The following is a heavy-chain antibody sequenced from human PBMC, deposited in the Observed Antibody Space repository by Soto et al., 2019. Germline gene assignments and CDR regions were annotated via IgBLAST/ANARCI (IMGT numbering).Heavy chain of an antibody. CDR3: ARGVYDFWSGDPKGLDY. V-gene: IGHV3-73*02. J-gene: IGHJ4*02. D-gene: IGHD3-3*01. CDR1: RFTFSGSA. Sequence: EVQLVESGGGLVQPGGSLKLSCAASRFTFSGSAMHWVRQASGKGLEWVGRIRSKANSYATAYAVSLKGRFTISRDDSRNTAYLQMNSLKTEDTAVYYCARGVYDFWSGDPKGLDYWGQGTVVTVSS. CDR2: IRSKANSYAT.